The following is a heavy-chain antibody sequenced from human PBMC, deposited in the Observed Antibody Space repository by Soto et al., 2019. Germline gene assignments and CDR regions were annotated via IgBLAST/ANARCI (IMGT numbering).Heavy chain of an antibody. Sequence: LRLSCAASGFTFSSYAMHWVRQAPGKGLEYVSAISSNGGSTYYANSVKGRFIISRDNSKNTVYLQMGSLRVEDMAVYYCARAHSGKYNFYHYPMDFWGQGTTVIVSS. CDR1: GFTFSSYA. CDR3: ARAHSGKYNFYHYPMDF. J-gene: IGHJ6*02. V-gene: IGHV3-64*01. D-gene: IGHD1-26*01. CDR2: ISSNGGST.